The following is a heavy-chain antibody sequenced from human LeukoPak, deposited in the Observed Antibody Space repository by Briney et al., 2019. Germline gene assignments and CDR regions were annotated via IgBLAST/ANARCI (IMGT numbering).Heavy chain of an antibody. CDR2: ISYSGGT. CDR3: ARLIAVAGPGSY. Sequence: SETLSLTCTVSGGSISNYYWNWIRQPPGKGLEWVGYISYSGGTNYNPSLKSRVTISIDTSKNQFSLNLSSVTAADTAVYYCARLIAVAGPGSYWGQGTLVTVSS. J-gene: IGHJ4*02. V-gene: IGHV4-59*08. CDR1: GGSISNYY. D-gene: IGHD6-13*01.